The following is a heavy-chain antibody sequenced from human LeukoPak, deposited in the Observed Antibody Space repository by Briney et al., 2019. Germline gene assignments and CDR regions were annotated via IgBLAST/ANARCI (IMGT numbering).Heavy chain of an antibody. CDR2: ISAYNGNT. CDR3: AREPYDSSGYYHEGYFDY. D-gene: IGHD3-22*01. CDR1: GYTFTSYG. V-gene: IGHV1-18*01. Sequence: ASVKVSCKASGYTFTSYGISWVRQAPGQGLERMGWISAYNGNTNYAQKLQGRVTMTTDTSTSTAYMELRSLRSDDTAVYYCAREPYDSSGYYHEGYFDYWGQGTLVTASS. J-gene: IGHJ4*02.